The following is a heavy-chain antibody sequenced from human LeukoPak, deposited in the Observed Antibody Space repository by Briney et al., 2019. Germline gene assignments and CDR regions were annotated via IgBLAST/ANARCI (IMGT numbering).Heavy chain of an antibody. V-gene: IGHV1-2*02. Sequence: ASVKVSCNASGYTFTGYYMHWVRQAPGQGLEWMGWINANSGDTNYAQKFQGRGTMTRDASISTAYMELSRLTSDDTAVYYCARGNFYDNKGYSPELRYWGQGTLVTVSS. CDR1: GYTFTGYY. CDR2: INANSGDT. CDR3: ARGNFYDNKGYSPELRY. D-gene: IGHD3-10*01. J-gene: IGHJ4*02.